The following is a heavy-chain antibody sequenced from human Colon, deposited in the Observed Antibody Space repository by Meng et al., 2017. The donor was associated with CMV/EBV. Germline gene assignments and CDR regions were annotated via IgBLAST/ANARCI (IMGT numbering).Heavy chain of an antibody. CDR1: GYTFSDYY. Sequence: QVQLMQSGAGVKEPGASVKVSCKPSGYTFSDYYMHWVRQAPGQGLEWMGWIRSDGSATNYAQKFRGRVTMTRDASVSTAYMELSGLTSDDTAVYFCVRSSGWSLFDYWGPGALVTVPS. CDR2: IRSDGSAT. V-gene: IGHV1-2*02. CDR3: VRSSGWSLFDY. J-gene: IGHJ4*02. D-gene: IGHD6-19*01.